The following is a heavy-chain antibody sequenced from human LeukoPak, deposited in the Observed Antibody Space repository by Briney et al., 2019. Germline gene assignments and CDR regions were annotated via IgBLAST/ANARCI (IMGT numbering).Heavy chain of an antibody. Sequence: GGSLRLSCAASEFTFSNYAMSWVRQAPGKGLEWVSSLTSGGSSYYAASVKGRFTISRDNSRNTLYLQMNSLTAEDTAVYYCAKGLGSGSYYNVFDYWGQGTLVTVSS. J-gene: IGHJ4*02. CDR1: EFTFSNYA. CDR2: LTSGGSS. D-gene: IGHD3-10*01. CDR3: AKGLGSGSYYNVFDY. V-gene: IGHV3-23*01.